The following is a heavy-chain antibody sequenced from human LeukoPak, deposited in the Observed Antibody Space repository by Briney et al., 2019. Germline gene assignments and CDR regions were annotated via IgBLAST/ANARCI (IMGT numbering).Heavy chain of an antibody. CDR3: ARGSYCTNGVCSDNWFDP. Sequence: ASVKVSCKASGYTFTGYYMHWVRQAPGQGLEWMGRINPNSGGTNYAQKFQGRVTMTRDTSISTAYMELSRLRSDDTAVYYRARGSYCTNGVCSDNWFDPWGQGTLVTVSS. J-gene: IGHJ5*02. V-gene: IGHV1-2*06. CDR2: INPNSGGT. D-gene: IGHD2-8*01. CDR1: GYTFTGYY.